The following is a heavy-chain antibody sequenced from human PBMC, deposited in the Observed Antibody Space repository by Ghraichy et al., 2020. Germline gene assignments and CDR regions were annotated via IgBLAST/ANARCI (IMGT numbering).Heavy chain of an antibody. J-gene: IGHJ4*02. V-gene: IGHV3-7*03. D-gene: IGHD2-15*01. CDR2: IKQDGSEK. CDR3: AGGPGWTVHH. Sequence: GSLNISCEASGFTFSNYWMTWVRQAPGKGLEWVANIKQDGSEKYYVDSVKGRFTISRDNAKKSLDLQMNSLRAEDTAVYYCAGGPGWTVHHWGQGTLATVSS. CDR1: GFTFSNYW.